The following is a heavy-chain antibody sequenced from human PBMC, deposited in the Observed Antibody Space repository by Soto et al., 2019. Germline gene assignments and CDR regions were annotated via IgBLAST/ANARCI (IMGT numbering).Heavy chain of an antibody. CDR2: IKVDGSEK. J-gene: IGHJ6*02. CDR3: ARDYDHSTYGMDV. CDR1: GLTFSNYW. V-gene: IGHV3-7*01. Sequence: GGSLRLSCEVSGLTFSNYWMSWVRQAPGKGLEWVANIKVDGSEKNYVDSVKGRFAISRDNAKNSLYLQMNSLRAEDTAVYYCARDYDHSTYGMDVWGQGTTVTVSS. D-gene: IGHD3-16*01.